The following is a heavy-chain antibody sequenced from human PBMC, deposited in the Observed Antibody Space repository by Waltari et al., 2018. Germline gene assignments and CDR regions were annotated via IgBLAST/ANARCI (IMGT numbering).Heavy chain of an antibody. CDR3: ARDGEYSYGYVDY. V-gene: IGHV3-7*01. J-gene: IGHJ4*02. CDR2: IKQDGSEK. Sequence: EVQLVESGGGLVQPGGSLRLSCAASGFTFGSDWLSWVRQAPGKGLEWVANIKQDGSEKYYVDSVKGRFTISRDNAKNSLYLQMNSLRAEDTAVYYCARDGEYSYGYVDYWGQGTLVTVSS. D-gene: IGHD5-18*01. CDR1: GFTFGSDW.